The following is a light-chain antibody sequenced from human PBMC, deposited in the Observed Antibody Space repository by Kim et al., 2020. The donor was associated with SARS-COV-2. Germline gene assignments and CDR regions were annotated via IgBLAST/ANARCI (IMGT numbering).Light chain of an antibody. J-gene: IGKJ5*01. CDR3: QQYNSYPIT. Sequence: ASVGDRVTITCRASQSISSWLAWYQQKPGKAPKLLIYDASSLESGVPSRFSGSGSGTEFTLTISSLQPDDFATYYRQQYNSYPITFGQGTRLEIK. CDR1: QSISSW. V-gene: IGKV1-5*01. CDR2: DAS.